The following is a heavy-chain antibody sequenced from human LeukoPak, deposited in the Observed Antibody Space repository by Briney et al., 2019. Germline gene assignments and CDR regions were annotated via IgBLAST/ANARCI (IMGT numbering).Heavy chain of an antibody. CDR1: GYTFTSYY. Sequence: ASVTVSCQVSGYTFTSYYMHWVRPAPGEGSEWVGIINPSGGSTRYAQKFQGRVTMTRDTSTSTVYMELSSLRPEDTAVYYCARQGSSTSCYANWGQGTLVTVSS. CDR3: ARQGSSTSCYAN. V-gene: IGHV1-46*01. D-gene: IGHD2-2*01. CDR2: INPSGGST. J-gene: IGHJ1*01.